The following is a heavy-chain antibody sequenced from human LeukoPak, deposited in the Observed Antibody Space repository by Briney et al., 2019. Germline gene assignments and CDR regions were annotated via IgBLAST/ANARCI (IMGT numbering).Heavy chain of an antibody. J-gene: IGHJ4*02. CDR2: ISSSGSTI. Sequence: GGSLRLSCAASGFTFSSYEMNWVRQAPGKGLEWVSYISSSGSTIYYADSVKGRFTISRDNAKNSLYLQMNSLRAEDAAVYYCARDRMYSHTPNFVYWGQGTLVTVSS. CDR3: ARDRMYSHTPNFVY. CDR1: GFTFSSYE. D-gene: IGHD6-13*01. V-gene: IGHV3-48*03.